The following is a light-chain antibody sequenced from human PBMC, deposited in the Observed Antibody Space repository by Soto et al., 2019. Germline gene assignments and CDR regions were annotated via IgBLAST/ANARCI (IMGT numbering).Light chain of an antibody. J-gene: IGLJ1*01. CDR3: SSYASSSTYV. V-gene: IGLV2-14*01. CDR2: DVS. Sequence: QSALTQPASGSGSPGQSITISCTGTSSDVGGYNYVSWYQQHPGKAPKLMIYDVSNRPSGVSSRFSGSKSGNTASLTISGLQAEDEADYYCSSYASSSTYVFGTGTKLTVL. CDR1: SSDVGGYNY.